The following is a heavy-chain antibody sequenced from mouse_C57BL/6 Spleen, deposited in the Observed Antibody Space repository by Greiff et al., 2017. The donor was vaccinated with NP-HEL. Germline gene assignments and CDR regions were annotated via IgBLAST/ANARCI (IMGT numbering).Heavy chain of an antibody. J-gene: IGHJ2*01. D-gene: IGHD1-1*02. V-gene: IGHV1-52*01. CDR3: ARRGGVFDY. Sequence: QVQLQQPGAELVRPGSSVKLSCKASGYTFTSYWMHWVKQRPRQGLEWIGNIDPSDSDTHYNQKFKDKATLTVDKSSSTAYMQLSSLTSEDSAVYYCARRGGVFDYWGQGTTLTVAS. CDR1: GYTFTSYW. CDR2: IDPSDSDT.